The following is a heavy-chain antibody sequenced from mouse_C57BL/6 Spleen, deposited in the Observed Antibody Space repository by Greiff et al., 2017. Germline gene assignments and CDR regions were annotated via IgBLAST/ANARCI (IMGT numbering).Heavy chain of an antibody. CDR3: AKIYYYGSSYPDY. CDR2: INPSSGYT. CDR1: GYTFTSYW. D-gene: IGHD1-1*01. Sequence: VQLVESGAELAKPGASVKLSCKASGYTFTSYWMHWVKQRPGQGLEWIGYINPSSGYTKYNQKFKDKATLTADKSSSTAYMQLSSLTYEDSAVYYCAKIYYYGSSYPDYWGQGTSVTFSS. V-gene: IGHV1-7*01. J-gene: IGHJ4*01.